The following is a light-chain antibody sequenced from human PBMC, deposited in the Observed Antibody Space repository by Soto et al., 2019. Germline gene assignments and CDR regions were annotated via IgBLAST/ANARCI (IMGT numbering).Light chain of an antibody. CDR2: DTN. Sequence: QSVLTQPPSVSAAPGQKVTISCSGSSSNIGNNYVSWYQQLPGTAPKLLIYDTNKRPSGIPDRFSGSKSGTSGTLDITGLQTGDEADYYCATWDYRLTGEVFGGGTKLTVL. J-gene: IGLJ2*01. CDR1: SSNIGNNY. V-gene: IGLV1-51*01. CDR3: ATWDYRLTGEV.